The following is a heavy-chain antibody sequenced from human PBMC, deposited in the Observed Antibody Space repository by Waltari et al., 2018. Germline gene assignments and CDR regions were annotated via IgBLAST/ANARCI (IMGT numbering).Heavy chain of an antibody. J-gene: IGHJ6*02. Sequence: RQAPGKGLEWVSGISDSGGSTYYTDSVKGRFTISRDNSKNTLYLQMSSLRAEDTAVYYCAKGAVLWFGDMNYYGMDVWGQGTTVTVSS. CDR2: ISDSGGST. CDR3: AKGAVLWFGDMNYYGMDV. D-gene: IGHD3-10*01. V-gene: IGHV3-23*01.